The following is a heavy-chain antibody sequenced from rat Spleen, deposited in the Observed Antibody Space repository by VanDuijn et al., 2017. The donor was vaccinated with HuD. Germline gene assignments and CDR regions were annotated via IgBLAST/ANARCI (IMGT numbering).Heavy chain of an antibody. CDR2: ISSGGGGT. CDR3: ARHSGNVDY. V-gene: IGHV5-25*01. CDR1: GFTFSNYY. D-gene: IGHD1-1*01. J-gene: IGHJ2*01. Sequence: EVQLVESGGGLVQPGRSMKLSCTALGFTFSNYYMAWVRQAPTRGLEWVASISSGGGGTYYSDSVKGRFTISRDNAKSTQYLQMDSLRFEDTATYYCARHSGNVDYWGQGVVVTVSS.